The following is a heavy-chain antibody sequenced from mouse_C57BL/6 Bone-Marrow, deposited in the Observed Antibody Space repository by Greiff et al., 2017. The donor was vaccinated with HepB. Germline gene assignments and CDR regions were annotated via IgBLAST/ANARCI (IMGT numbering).Heavy chain of an antibody. CDR3: TRESYTDPHLAD. D-gene: IGHD1-1*01. V-gene: IGHV5-9-1*02. CDR1: GFTFSSYA. J-gene: IGHJ3*01. Sequence: EVKLVESGEGLVKPGASLKLSCAVSGFTFSSYAMSWVRQTPEQRLEWVAYISSGGDYIYYTDTVKGRVTISRDNARNTLYLQMSSLKSEDTAVYYCTRESYTDPHLADWGQGTLVTVSA. CDR2: ISSGGDYI.